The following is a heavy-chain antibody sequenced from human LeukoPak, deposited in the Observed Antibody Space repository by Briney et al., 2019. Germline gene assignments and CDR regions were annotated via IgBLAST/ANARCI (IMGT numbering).Heavy chain of an antibody. CDR3: AKNTAMVASNFDY. J-gene: IGHJ4*02. CDR2: ISGSGGST. D-gene: IGHD5-18*01. CDR1: GGTFSSYA. V-gene: IGHV3-23*01. Sequence: SCKASGGTFSSYAISWVRQAPGKGLEWVSGISGSGGSTYYADSVKGRFTISRDKSKNTLYLQMNSLRAEDTAVYYCAKNTAMVASNFDYWGQGTLVTVSS.